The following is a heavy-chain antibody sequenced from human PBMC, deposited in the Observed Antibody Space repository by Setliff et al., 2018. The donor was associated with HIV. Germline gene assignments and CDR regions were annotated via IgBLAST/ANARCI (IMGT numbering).Heavy chain of an antibody. D-gene: IGHD1-26*01. J-gene: IGHJ6*02. CDR3: ARVMDAGATNRYYYYGMDV. V-gene: IGHV1-69*05. Sequence: ASVKVSCKASGGTFSSYAISWVRQAPGQGLEWMGGIIPIFGTANYAQKFQGRVTITTDESTSTAYMELSSLRSEDTAVYYCARVMDAGATNRYYYYGMDVWGQGTTVTAP. CDR2: IIPIFGTA. CDR1: GGTFSSYA.